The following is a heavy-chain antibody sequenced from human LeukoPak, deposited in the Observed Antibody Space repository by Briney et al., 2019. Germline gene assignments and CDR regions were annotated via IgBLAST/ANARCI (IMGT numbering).Heavy chain of an antibody. Sequence: GGSLRLSCAASGFTFSDFYMDWIRQAPGKGLEWVAHISSSGRTTHYADSVKGRFTISRDNAKNSLSLQMDSLRAEDTAVYYCASGVILTLFDYWGLGTLVTVSS. CDR1: GFTFSDFY. J-gene: IGHJ4*02. V-gene: IGHV3-11*01. CDR3: ASGVILTLFDY. CDR2: ISSSGRTT. D-gene: IGHD3-16*02.